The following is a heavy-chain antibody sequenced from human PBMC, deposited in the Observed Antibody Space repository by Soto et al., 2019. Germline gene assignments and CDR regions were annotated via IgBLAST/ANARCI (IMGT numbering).Heavy chain of an antibody. CDR2: IFHSGTT. V-gene: IGHV4-4*02. CDR1: GGSISSSHW. J-gene: IGHJ4*02. D-gene: IGHD1-1*01. CDR3: ARQLERGGLPEGFEY. Sequence: QVQLQESGPGLVKPSGTLSLTCAVSGGSISSSHWWSWVRQPPGKGLEWIGEIFHSGTTNYNPSLTSRVTICVDKSKNQFSLNLSSVTAADTAVYYCARQLERGGLPEGFEYWGQGTLATVSS.